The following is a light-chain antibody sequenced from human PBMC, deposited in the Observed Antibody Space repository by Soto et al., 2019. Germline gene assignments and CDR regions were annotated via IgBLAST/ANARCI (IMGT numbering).Light chain of an antibody. CDR2: GNS. Sequence: QSVLTQSPSVSGAPGQRVTISCTGSSSNIGAGSDVHWYQQLPGTAPKLLIYGNSNRPSGVPDRFSGSKSGTSASLAITGLQAEDEADYYGQSSDSSLSGFGFGTGTKLTVL. CDR3: QSSDSSLSGFG. V-gene: IGLV1-40*01. J-gene: IGLJ1*01. CDR1: SSNIGAGSD.